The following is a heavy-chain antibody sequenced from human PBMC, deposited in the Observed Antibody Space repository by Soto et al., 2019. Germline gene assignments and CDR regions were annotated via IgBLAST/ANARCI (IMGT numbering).Heavy chain of an antibody. CDR3: AREEKEMGTPFDY. D-gene: IGHD1-1*01. J-gene: IGHJ4*02. V-gene: IGHV1-3*01. Sequence: ASVKVSCKASGYTFTSYAMHWVRQAPGQRLEWMGWINAGNGNTKYSQKFQGRVTITRDTSASTTYMELSSLRSEDTAVYYCAREEKEMGTPFDYWGQGTLVTVSS. CDR1: GYTFTSYA. CDR2: INAGNGNT.